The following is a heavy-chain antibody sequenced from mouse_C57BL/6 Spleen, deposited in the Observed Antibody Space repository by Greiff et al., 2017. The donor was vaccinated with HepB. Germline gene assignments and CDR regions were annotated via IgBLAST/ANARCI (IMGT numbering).Heavy chain of an antibody. CDR1: GFTFSDYG. Sequence: EVKLMESGGGLVKPGGSLKLSCAASGFTFSDYGMHWVRQAPEKGLEWVAYISSGSSTIYYADTVKGRFTISRDNAKNTLFLQMTILRSEDTAMYYCANVRRGYYYFDDWGQGTTLTVSS. CDR3: ANVRRGYYYFDD. J-gene: IGHJ2*01. V-gene: IGHV5-17*01. D-gene: IGHD2-14*01. CDR2: ISSGSSTI.